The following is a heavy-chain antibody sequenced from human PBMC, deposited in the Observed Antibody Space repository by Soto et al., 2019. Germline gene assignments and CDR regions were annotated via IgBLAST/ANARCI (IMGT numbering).Heavy chain of an antibody. D-gene: IGHD6-6*01. J-gene: IGHJ6*03. CDR3: AKAAKQLVEHYMDV. CDR2: ISWNSGNI. V-gene: IGHV3-9*01. Sequence: EVQLVESGGGLVQPGRSLRLSCAASGFTFDDYAMHWVRQAPGKGLEWVSGISWNSGNIGYADSVKGRFTISRDNAKNSLYLQMNSLGAEDTALYYCAKAAKQLVEHYMDVWGKGTTVTVSS. CDR1: GFTFDDYA.